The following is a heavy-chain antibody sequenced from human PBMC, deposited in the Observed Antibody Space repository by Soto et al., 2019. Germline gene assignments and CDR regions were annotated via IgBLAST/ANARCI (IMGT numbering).Heavy chain of an antibody. D-gene: IGHD2-15*01. V-gene: IGHV1-69*01. Sequence: QVQLVQAGAEVKKPGSSVKVSCKAPRGTISSYAISWVRQAPGQGLEWMGGVITIFGTAKYAQKVQGRVTITAAESTSTGYLELRSLRSEDTAVYYCARSRGGRSSLDISYYYYDGMDVWGQGTRVTFSS. CDR1: RGTISSYA. CDR2: VITIFGTA. J-gene: IGHJ6*01. CDR3: ARSRGGRSSLDISYYYYDGMDV.